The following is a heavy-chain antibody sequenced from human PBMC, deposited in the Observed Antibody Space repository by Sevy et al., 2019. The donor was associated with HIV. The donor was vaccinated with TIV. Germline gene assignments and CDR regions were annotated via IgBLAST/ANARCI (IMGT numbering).Heavy chain of an antibody. V-gene: IGHV3-23*01. J-gene: IGHJ6*02. CDR3: AKGFCSGGTCPRDYYYYGMDV. CDR2: ISGSGRYT. D-gene: IGHD2-15*01. CDR1: EFTFSSYA. Sequence: GGSLRLSCAASEFTFSSYAMSWVRQAPGKGLEWVSSISGSGRYTYYAYSVEGRFTISRDNSKNTLYVQMNSLRAEDTAVYYCAKGFCSGGTCPRDYYYYGMDVWGQGTTVTVSS.